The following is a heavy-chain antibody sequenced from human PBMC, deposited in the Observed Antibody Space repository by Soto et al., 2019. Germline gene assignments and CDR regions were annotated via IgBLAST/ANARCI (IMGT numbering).Heavy chain of an antibody. J-gene: IGHJ1*01. CDR1: GVFVISERFS. V-gene: IGHV4-31*03. CDR2: IFSSGVT. D-gene: IGHD1-1*01. CDR3: ARTTAV. Sequence: QVLLQESGPGLVQPSQTLSLSCTVSGVFVISERFSWHWIRQHPGKGLEWIGYIFSSGVTFYNPSLRCRVFMSVDASKNQFSLRLNSVTAADTAVYYCARTTAVWGKGTLVTVSA.